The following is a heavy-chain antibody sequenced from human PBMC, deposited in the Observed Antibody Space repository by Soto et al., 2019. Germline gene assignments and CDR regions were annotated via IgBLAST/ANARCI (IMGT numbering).Heavy chain of an antibody. V-gene: IGHV3-74*01. CDR3: ARAVVSCSGGSCHNWFDP. CDR2: VNSDGSST. D-gene: IGHD2-15*01. J-gene: IGHJ5*02. Sequence: PGGSLRLSCAASGFTFSSYWMHWVRQATGKGLVWFSRVNSDGSSTNYPDSVKGRFTISRENAKNSLYLQMNSLRAGDTAVYYCARAVVSCSGGSCHNWFDPWGQGTLVTVSS. CDR1: GFTFSSYW.